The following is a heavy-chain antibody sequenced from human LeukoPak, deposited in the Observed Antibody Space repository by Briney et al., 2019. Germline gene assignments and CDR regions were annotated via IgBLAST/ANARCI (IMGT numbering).Heavy chain of an antibody. CDR3: ARAVYGGNSGTDY. CDR1: GYTFTSYG. CDR2: VSAYNGDT. Sequence: GASVKVSCTASGYTFTSYGISWVRQAPGQGLEWMGWVSAYNGDTNYAQKLQGRVTMTTDTSTSTAYMELRSLRSDDTAVYYCARAVYGGNSGTDYWGQGTLVTVSS. D-gene: IGHD4-23*01. V-gene: IGHV1-18*01. J-gene: IGHJ4*02.